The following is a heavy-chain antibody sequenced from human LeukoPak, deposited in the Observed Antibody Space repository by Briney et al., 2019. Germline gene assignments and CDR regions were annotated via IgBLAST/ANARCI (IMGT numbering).Heavy chain of an antibody. CDR2: ISAYNGNT. D-gene: IGHD3-10*01. J-gene: IGHJ6*02. CDR1: GYTFTSYG. CDR3: ALYYYGSGSPGYYYYGMDV. V-gene: IGHV1-18*01. Sequence: ASVKASCKASGYTFTSYGISWVRQAPGQGLEWMGWISAYNGNTNYAQKLQGRVTMTTDTSTSTAYMELRSLRSDDTAVYYCALYYYGSGSPGYYYYGMDVWGQGTTVTVSS.